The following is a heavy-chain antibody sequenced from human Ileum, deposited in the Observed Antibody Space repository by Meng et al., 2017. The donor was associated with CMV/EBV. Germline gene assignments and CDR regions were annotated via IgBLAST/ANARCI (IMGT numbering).Heavy chain of an antibody. CDR3: ARVSVGASYYFDY. Sequence: SGGSVSSGSYYWTWIRHPPGKGLEWIGYIYYSGGTHYNPSLKSRVTISIDTSKNQFSLKLSSVTAADTAVYYCARVSVGASYYFDYWGPGTLVTVSS. V-gene: IGHV4-61*01. J-gene: IGHJ4*02. CDR2: IYYSGGT. CDR1: GGSVSSGSYY. D-gene: IGHD1-26*01.